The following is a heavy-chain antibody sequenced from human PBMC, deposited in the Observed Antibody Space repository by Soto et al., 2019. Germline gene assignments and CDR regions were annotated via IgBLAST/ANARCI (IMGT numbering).Heavy chain of an antibody. J-gene: IGHJ4*02. Sequence: EVHLVQSGAEMKKPGESLKISCEGSGYTFTNYWIGWVRQMPGKGLEWMGIIYPGDSDTRYGPSFQGQVTFSADKSTTSAYLQWSSLKASDTAIYFCARRDRGNWAFDYWGQGTLVTVSS. CDR2: IYPGDSDT. D-gene: IGHD3-16*01. V-gene: IGHV5-51*03. CDR1: GYTFTNYW. CDR3: ARRDRGNWAFDY.